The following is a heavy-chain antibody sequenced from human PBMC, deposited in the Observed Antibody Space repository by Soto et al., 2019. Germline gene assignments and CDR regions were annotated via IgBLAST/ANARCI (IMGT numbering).Heavy chain of an antibody. V-gene: IGHV1-46*01. CDR3: ARDFPPGSSGWYFGMDV. Sequence: SVKVCFKASGYTFTSYYMHWVRQAPGQGLEWMGIINPSGGSTSYAQKFQGRVTMTRDTSTSTVYMELSSLRSEDTAVYYCARDFPPGSSGWYFGMDVWGQGTTVTVSS. CDR1: GYTFTSYY. D-gene: IGHD6-19*01. CDR2: INPSGGST. J-gene: IGHJ6*02.